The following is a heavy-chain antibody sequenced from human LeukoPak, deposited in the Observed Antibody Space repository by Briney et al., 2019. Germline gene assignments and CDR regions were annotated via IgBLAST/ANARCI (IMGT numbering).Heavy chain of an antibody. D-gene: IGHD6-13*01. V-gene: IGHV1-69*13. CDR3: ASTRYSSSWTDYYYYYYYMDV. J-gene: IGHJ6*03. CDR2: IIPIFGTA. Sequence: GASVKVSCKASGGTFSSYAISWVRQAPGQGLEWMGGIIPIFGTANYAQKFQGRVTITADEPTSTAYMELSSLRSEDTAVYYCASTRYSSSWTDYYYYYYYMDVWGKGTTVTVSS. CDR1: GGTFSSYA.